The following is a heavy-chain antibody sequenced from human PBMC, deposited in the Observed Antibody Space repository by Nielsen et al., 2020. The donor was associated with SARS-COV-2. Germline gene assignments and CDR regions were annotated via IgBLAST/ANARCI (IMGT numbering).Heavy chain of an antibody. Sequence: GGSLRLSCAASGFTLGSSWMHWVRQAPGKGLVWVSRINSDGRTTTYADSVKGRFTISRDNAKNTLYLQMNSLRAEYTAVYYCARAKFYDSGVDPWGRGTLVTVSS. CDR1: GFTLGSSW. D-gene: IGHD5/OR15-5a*01. J-gene: IGHJ5*02. V-gene: IGHV3-74*01. CDR2: INSDGRTT. CDR3: ARAKFYDSGVDP.